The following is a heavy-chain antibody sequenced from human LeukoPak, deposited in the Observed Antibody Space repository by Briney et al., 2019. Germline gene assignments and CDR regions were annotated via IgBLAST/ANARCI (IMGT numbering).Heavy chain of an antibody. CDR3: AKDPVVPAATGLWFGGIFDAFDI. V-gene: IGHV3-23*01. Sequence: SGGSLRLSCAASGFTFSSYAMSWVRQAPGKGLEWVSAISGSGGSTYYADSVKGRFTISRDNSKNTLYLQMNSPRAEDTAVYYCAKDPVVPAATGLWFGGIFDAFDIWGQGTMVTVSS. CDR1: GFTFSSYA. J-gene: IGHJ3*02. CDR2: ISGSGGST. D-gene: IGHD2-2*01.